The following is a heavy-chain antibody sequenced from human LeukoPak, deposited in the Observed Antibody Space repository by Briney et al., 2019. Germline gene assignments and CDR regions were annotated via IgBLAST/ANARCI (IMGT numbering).Heavy chain of an antibody. D-gene: IGHD4-17*01. V-gene: IGHV4-34*01. CDR2: ISHSGST. CDR1: GGSFSGYY. J-gene: IGHJ4*02. Sequence: SETLSLTCAVYGGSFSGYYWSWIRQPPGKGLEWIGEISHSGSTNYNPSLKSRVTISVDTSKNQFSLKLSSVTAADTAVYYCARGQRTVTTDYFDYWGQGTLVTVSS. CDR3: ARGQRTVTTDYFDY.